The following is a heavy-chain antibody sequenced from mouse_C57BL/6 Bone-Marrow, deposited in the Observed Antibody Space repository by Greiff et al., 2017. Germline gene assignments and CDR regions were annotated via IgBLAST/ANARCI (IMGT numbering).Heavy chain of an antibody. Sequence: QVQLKESGAELAKPGASVKLSCKASGYTFTSYWMHWVKQRPGQGLEWIGYINPSSGYTKYNQKFKDKAILTVDKSSSTAYMQLSSLTYEDSAVYYCASDGYYIYYYAMDYWGQGTSVTVSS. J-gene: IGHJ4*01. CDR1: GYTFTSYW. V-gene: IGHV1-7*01. CDR3: ASDGYYIYYYAMDY. CDR2: INPSSGYT. D-gene: IGHD2-3*01.